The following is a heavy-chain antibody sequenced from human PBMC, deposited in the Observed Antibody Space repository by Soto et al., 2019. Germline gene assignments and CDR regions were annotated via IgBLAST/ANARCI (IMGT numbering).Heavy chain of an antibody. CDR3: DRERHDGARLDP. J-gene: IGHJ5*02. D-gene: IGHD3-3*01. CDR2: IYHSGST. CDR1: GGSISSCDYY. V-gene: IGHV4-30-4*01. Sequence: SETLSLTCTVSGGSISSCDYYWSWIRQPPGKGLEWIGYIYHSGSTYYNPSLKSRVTISVDTSKNQFSLKLSSVTAADTAVYYCDRERHDGARLDPWGQGTLVTVSS.